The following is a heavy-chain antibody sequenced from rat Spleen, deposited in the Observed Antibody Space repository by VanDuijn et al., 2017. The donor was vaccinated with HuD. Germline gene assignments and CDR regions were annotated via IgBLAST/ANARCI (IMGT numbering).Heavy chain of an antibody. D-gene: IGHD1-7*01. CDR1: GFTFSDYG. Sequence: EVQLVESDGGLVQPGRSLKLSCVASGFTFSDYGVAWVRQAPGKGLEWIASITNTGGNSYYPDSVKGRFTISRDNAKSTLYLQMDSLRSEDTATYYCARPPPSYYGYSLWIDYWGQGVMVTVSS. V-gene: IGHV5-31*01. J-gene: IGHJ2*01. CDR2: ITNTGGNS. CDR3: ARPPPSYYGYSLWIDY.